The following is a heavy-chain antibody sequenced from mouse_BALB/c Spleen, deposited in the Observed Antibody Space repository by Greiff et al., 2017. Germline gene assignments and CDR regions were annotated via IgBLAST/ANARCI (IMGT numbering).Heavy chain of an antibody. CDR3: ARGGRGYYFDY. Sequence: VQLQQSGAELARPGASVKLSCKASGYTFTSYWMQWVKQRPGQGLEWIGAIYPGDGDTRYTQKFKGKATLTADKSSSTAYMQLSSLASEDSAVYYCARGGRGYYFDYWGQGTTLTVSS. J-gene: IGHJ2*01. D-gene: IGHD3-3*01. V-gene: IGHV1-87*01. CDR1: GYTFTSYW. CDR2: IYPGDGDT.